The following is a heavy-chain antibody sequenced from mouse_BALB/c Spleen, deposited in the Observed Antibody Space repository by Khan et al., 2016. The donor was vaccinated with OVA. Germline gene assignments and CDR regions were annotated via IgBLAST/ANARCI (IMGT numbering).Heavy chain of an antibody. Sequence: QVQLQQSGAELARPGASVKMSCKASGYIFTSYMIHWVKQRPGQGLEWIGDINPSSDYNNYNQKFKDKATLTADKSSSTAYMQLSSLTSEDSAVYYCARRSYGSFGYWGQGTLVTVSA. CDR1: GYIFTSYM. CDR2: INPSSDYN. J-gene: IGHJ3*01. V-gene: IGHV1-4*01. CDR3: ARRSYGSFGY. D-gene: IGHD1-1*01.